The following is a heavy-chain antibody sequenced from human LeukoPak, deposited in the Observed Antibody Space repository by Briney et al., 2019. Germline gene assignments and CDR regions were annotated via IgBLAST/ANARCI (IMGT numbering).Heavy chain of an antibody. CDR1: GFALSSHW. CDR2: VNRDGSET. CDR3: ARNNGMDV. Sequence: GGSLRLSCAASGFALSSHWMTWVRQVPGRGPEWVANVNRDGSETYYLDSVKGRFTISKDNAKNSLYLQMNSLRAEDTALYHCARNNGMDVWGQGTTVNVSS. J-gene: IGHJ6*02. V-gene: IGHV3-7*03.